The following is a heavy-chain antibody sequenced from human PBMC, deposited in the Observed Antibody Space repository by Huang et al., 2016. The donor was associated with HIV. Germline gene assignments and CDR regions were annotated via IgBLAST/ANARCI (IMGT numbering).Heavy chain of an antibody. V-gene: IGHV1-18*01. Sequence: QVQLVQSGAEVKKPGASVKVSCKASGYTFTIYAIKWVRQAPGQSLEWRGWINGYNGKTNDAQKVQGRVTMTKDTSTSTAYMELRSLISDDTAVYYCARERYYYDRSGYYTPVEYFHHWGQGTLVTVSS. J-gene: IGHJ1*01. CDR2: INGYNGKT. CDR1: GYTFTIYA. D-gene: IGHD3-22*01. CDR3: ARERYYYDRSGYYTPVEYFHH.